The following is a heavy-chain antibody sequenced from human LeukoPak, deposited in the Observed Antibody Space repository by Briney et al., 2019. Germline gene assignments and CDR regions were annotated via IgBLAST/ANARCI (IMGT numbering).Heavy chain of an antibody. CDR1: GGSIRSTTYY. J-gene: IGHJ4*02. Sequence: PSETLSLTCSVSGGSIRSTTYYWGWIRQPPGKGLEWIGSIYYSGNTYYSPSPMSRVTISVDTSKNQFSLKLSSVTAADTAVYYCARRDTTLVTSFDYWGQGTLVTVSS. CDR3: ARRDTTLVTSFDY. CDR2: IYYSGNT. D-gene: IGHD5-18*01. V-gene: IGHV4-39*07.